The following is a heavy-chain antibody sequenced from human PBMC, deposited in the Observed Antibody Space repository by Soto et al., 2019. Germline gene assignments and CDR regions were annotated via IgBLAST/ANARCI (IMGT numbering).Heavy chain of an antibody. V-gene: IGHV2-5*02. Sequence: QITLNESGPTQVNPRQTLTLTCTFSGFSLTTSGVGVGWIRQSPGKAPEWLALIYWDDDKRYSPSLKSRLTITKDTSKNQVVLTMADLDPADTATYYCAHIVLRTVFGLVTTTAIYFDFWGQGTPVAVSS. CDR1: GFSLTTSGVG. CDR3: AHIVLRTVFGLVTTTAIYFDF. D-gene: IGHD3-3*01. CDR2: IYWDDDK. J-gene: IGHJ4*02.